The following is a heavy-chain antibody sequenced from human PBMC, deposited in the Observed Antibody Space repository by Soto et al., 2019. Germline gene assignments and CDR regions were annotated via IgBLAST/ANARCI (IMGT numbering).Heavy chain of an antibody. V-gene: IGHV4-61*01. CDR1: GGSVSSGSYY. J-gene: IGHJ4*02. Sequence: PSETLSLTCTVSGGSVSSGSYYWSWMGQPPGKGLEWIGYIYYSGSTNYNPSLKSRVTISVDTSKNQFSLKLSSVTAADTAVYYCARGQWLYQRHYFDFWGQGTLATVSS. CDR2: IYYSGST. D-gene: IGHD6-19*01. CDR3: ARGQWLYQRHYFDF.